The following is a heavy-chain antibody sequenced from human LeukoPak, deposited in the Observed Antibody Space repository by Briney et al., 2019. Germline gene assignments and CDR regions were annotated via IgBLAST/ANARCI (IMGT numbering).Heavy chain of an antibody. D-gene: IGHD6-13*01. V-gene: IGHV7-4-1*02. Sequence: ASLKISCKASGYTFTSYAMHWVRQAPGQELEWMGWINTNTGNPRYAQDFTRRFFFSLDTSVSTVYLQISSLKAEDTAVYYCARVDSSWGNFDYWGQGTLVTVSS. CDR3: ARVDSSWGNFDY. CDR2: INTNTGNP. CDR1: GYTFTSYA. J-gene: IGHJ4*02.